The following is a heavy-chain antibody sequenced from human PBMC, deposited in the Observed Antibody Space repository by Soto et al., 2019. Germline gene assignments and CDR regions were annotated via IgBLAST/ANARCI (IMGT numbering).Heavy chain of an antibody. CDR2: ISYDGSNK. V-gene: IGHV3-30-3*01. Sequence: PGGSLRLSCAASGFTFSSYAMNWVRQAPGKGLEWVAVISYDGSNKYYADSVKGRFTISRDNSKNTLYRQMNSLRSEDTAVYYCARTVGYYYGMDVWGQGTTVTVSS. D-gene: IGHD4-17*01. J-gene: IGHJ6*02. CDR3: ARTVGYYYGMDV. CDR1: GFTFSSYA.